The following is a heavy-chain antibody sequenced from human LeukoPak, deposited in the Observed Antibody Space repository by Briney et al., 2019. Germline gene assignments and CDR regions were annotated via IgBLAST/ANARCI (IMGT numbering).Heavy chain of an antibody. V-gene: IGHV4-34*01. CDR2: IKHSGIR. D-gene: IGHD3-9*01. CDR1: GGSFSGHY. J-gene: IGHJ6*03. Sequence: SETLSLTCAVYGGSFSGHYWNWIRQPPGKGLEWIGEIKHSGIRNYNPSLKSRVTISLDTSKNQFSLKLSSVTAADTAVYYCARGRTYYDILTGYYGSSGYYYYYMDVWGKGTTVTISS. CDR3: ARGRTYYDILTGYYGSSGYYYYYMDV.